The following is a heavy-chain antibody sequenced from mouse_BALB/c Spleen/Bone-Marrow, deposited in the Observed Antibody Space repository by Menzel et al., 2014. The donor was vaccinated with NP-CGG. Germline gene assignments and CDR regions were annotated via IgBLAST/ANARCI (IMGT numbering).Heavy chain of an antibody. CDR1: GYTFTDYV. V-gene: IGHV1-81*01. D-gene: IGHD1-1*02. J-gene: IGHJ2*01. CDR3: VTDPYYGRQYYFDY. CDR2: IYPGSGST. Sequence: QVQLQQSGPELVKPGASVKMSCKASGYTFTDYVISWVKQRTGQGLEWIGEIYPGSGSTYYNEKFEGKATLTADKSSNTVYMQLISLTSEDSAVFFCVTDPYYGRQYYFDYWGQGTTLTVSS.